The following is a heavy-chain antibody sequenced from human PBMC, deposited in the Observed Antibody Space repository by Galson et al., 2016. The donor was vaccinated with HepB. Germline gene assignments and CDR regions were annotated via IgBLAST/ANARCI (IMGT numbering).Heavy chain of an antibody. Sequence: SLRLSCAASGFTFNRPYMHWVRQAPGKGLEWVAVISYDGSDKYYADSVKGRFTISRDNSKNKVYLQMNSLRAEDTAVYYCAKVVGAITRGAFDIWGQGTMVTVSS. CDR2: ISYDGSDK. D-gene: IGHD1-26*01. J-gene: IGHJ3*02. CDR3: AKVVGAITRGAFDI. V-gene: IGHV3-30*18. CDR1: GFTFNRPY.